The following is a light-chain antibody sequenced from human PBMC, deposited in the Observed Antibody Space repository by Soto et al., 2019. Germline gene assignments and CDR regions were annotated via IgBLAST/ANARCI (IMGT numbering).Light chain of an antibody. CDR3: QQYDSSWT. J-gene: IGKJ1*01. Sequence: EIVLTQSPGTLSLSPGERATLSCRASQSVPSNFLAWYQQKPGQAPILLIDGVSRRATGIPDRFSGSGSGIDFILTISRLEPEDYTVNYCQQYDSSWTFGQGTKVEI. CDR1: QSVPSNF. CDR2: GVS. V-gene: IGKV3-20*01.